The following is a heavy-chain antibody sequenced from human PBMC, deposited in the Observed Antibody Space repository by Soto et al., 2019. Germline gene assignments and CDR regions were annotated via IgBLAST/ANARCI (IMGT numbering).Heavy chain of an antibody. Sequence: ASVKVSCKASGYTFTSYAMHWVRQAPGQRLEWMGWINAGNGNTKYSQKFQGRVTITRDTSASTAYMELSSLRSEDTAVYYCARVLRYCSGGSCLDPWGQGTLVTVSS. CDR2: INAGNGNT. D-gene: IGHD2-15*01. V-gene: IGHV1-3*01. J-gene: IGHJ5*02. CDR3: ARVLRYCSGGSCLDP. CDR1: GYTFTSYA.